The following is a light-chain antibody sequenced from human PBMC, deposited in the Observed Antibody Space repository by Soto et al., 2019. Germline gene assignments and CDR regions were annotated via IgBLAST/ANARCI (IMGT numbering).Light chain of an antibody. CDR3: QQRSNWPRT. CDR1: QSVSSN. Sequence: EILMTQSPATLSVSPGERSTLSCSASQSVSSNLVWYQQKPGQAPRLLIYDASNRATGIPARFSGSGSGTDFTLTISSLEPEDFAVYYCQQRSNWPRTFGQGTKVDIK. J-gene: IGKJ1*01. V-gene: IGKV3-11*01. CDR2: DAS.